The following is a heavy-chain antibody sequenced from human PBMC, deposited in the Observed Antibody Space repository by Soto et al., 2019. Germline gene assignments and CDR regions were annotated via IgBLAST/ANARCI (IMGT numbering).Heavy chain of an antibody. CDR1: GFTFSNYN. Sequence: EVQLVESGGGLVKPGESVRLSCAASGFTFSNYNMIWVRQAPGKGLEWVSSISRSSGYIYYADSMKGRFTISRDNAKNSLFLQMNSLRDEDTAVYFCARCGTGVQDGYNYIPNYWGQGTLVTVSS. J-gene: IGHJ4*02. CDR3: ARCGTGVQDGYNYIPNY. D-gene: IGHD5-12*01. CDR2: ISRSSGYI. V-gene: IGHV3-21*01.